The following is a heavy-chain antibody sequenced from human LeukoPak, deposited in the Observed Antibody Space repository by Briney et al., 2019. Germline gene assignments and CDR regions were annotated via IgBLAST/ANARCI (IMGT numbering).Heavy chain of an antibody. V-gene: IGHV4-39*02. CDR1: GHSVSSGSSY. CDR2: VYYRGST. D-gene: IGHD3-22*01. J-gene: IGHJ4*02. Sequence: TETLSLTCTVSGHSVSSGSSYWAWLRQPPGKGLEWVGNVYYRGSTYYNPSLKSRLTMSIDTSKNHFSLKLSSVTAAVTAVYFCARRRHTSSYYYSSGYWHYFDYWGQGTLVAVSS. CDR3: ARRRHTSSYYYSSGYWHYFDY.